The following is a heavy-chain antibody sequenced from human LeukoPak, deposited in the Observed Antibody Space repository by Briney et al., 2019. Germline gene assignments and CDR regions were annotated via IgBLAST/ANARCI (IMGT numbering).Heavy chain of an antibody. CDR2: INHSGST. V-gene: IGHV4-34*01. CDR1: GGSFSGYY. J-gene: IGHJ5*02. Sequence: SETLSLTCAVYGGSFSGYYWSWIRQPPGKGLEWIGEINHSGSTNYNPSLKSRVTISVDTSKNQFSLKLSSVTAADTAVYYCARRGVRGVHFGYNWFDPWGRGTLVTVSS. CDR3: ARRGVRGVHFGYNWFDP. D-gene: IGHD3-10*01.